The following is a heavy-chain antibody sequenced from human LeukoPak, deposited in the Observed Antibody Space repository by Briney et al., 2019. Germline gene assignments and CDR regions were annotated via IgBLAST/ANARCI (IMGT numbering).Heavy chain of an antibody. CDR3: ARGSFEGRRIMIAFGGVIAT. Sequence: SETLSLTCTVSGGSISSSSYYWGWIRQPPGKGLEWLGSIYYSGSTYYNPSLKSRVTISVDTSKKQFSLKLSSVTAADTAVYYCARGSFEGRRIMIAFGGVIATWGQGTLVTVSS. CDR1: GGSISSSSYY. J-gene: IGHJ5*02. V-gene: IGHV4-39*01. CDR2: IYYSGST. D-gene: IGHD3-16*02.